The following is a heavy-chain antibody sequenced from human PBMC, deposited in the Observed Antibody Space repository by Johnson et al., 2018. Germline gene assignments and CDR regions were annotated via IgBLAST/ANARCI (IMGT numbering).Heavy chain of an antibody. CDR3: PRDRPRTPRPHAFDI. D-gene: IGHD2-2*01. V-gene: IGHV4-4*02. CDR2: IYHSGST. J-gene: IGHJ3*02. Sequence: QVQLQESGPGLVKPSGTLSLTCAVSGGSISSSNWWSWVRQPPGKGLEWIGEIYHSGSTNYNPSLKSRVTISVDRSKNQFSLKLSSVTAADTAGYSCPRDRPRTPRPHAFDIWGQGTMVTVSS. CDR1: GGSISSSNW.